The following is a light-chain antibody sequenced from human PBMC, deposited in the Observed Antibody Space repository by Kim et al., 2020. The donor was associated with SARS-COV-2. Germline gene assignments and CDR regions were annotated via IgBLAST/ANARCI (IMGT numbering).Light chain of an antibody. CDR2: EAS. CDR3: QQHDTVPLT. Sequence: DVQMTQSPSSLSASVGDRVTISCQASQDINYYLIWYQQKQGKAPEVLIYEASNLEKGVPSRFSGSRSETNFTLTISGLQPEDAATYYCQQHDTVPLTFGGGTKVEI. J-gene: IGKJ4*01. CDR1: QDINYY. V-gene: IGKV1-33*01.